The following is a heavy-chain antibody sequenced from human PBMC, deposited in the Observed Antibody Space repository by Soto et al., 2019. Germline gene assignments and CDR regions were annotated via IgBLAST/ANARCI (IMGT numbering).Heavy chain of an antibody. CDR2: ISSSGSTI. CDR1: GFTFSDYY. CDR3: ARDLNNWKYMFDY. Sequence: PGGSLRLSCAASGFTFSDYYMSWIRQAPGKGLEWVSYISSSGSTIYYADSVKGRFTISRDNAKNSLYLQMNSLRAEDTAVYYCARDLNNWKYMFDYWGQGTLVTVSS. V-gene: IGHV3-11*01. D-gene: IGHD1-20*01. J-gene: IGHJ4*02.